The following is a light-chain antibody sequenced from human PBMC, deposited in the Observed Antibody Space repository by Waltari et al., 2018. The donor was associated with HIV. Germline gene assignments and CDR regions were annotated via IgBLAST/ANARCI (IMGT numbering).Light chain of an antibody. CDR3: QVWDSSTVV. Sequence: SYELIQAPSVSVSPGQTASITCSGDKLGDKYVCWYQQRPGQSPVLVIYQEIKRPSGIRERFAGSSSGNTATLTISGTQTMDEADYYCQVWDSSTVVFGGGTKLTVL. CDR2: QEI. J-gene: IGLJ2*01. V-gene: IGLV3-1*01. CDR1: KLGDKY.